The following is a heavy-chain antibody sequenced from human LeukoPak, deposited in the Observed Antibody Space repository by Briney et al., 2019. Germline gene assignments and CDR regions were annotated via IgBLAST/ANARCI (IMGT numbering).Heavy chain of an antibody. J-gene: IGHJ6*03. CDR3: ARRTGDTGRYYYNDG. CDR2: IYYSGST. V-gene: IGHV4-39*07. Sequence: SETLSLTCSVSGGSISSSSYYWGWIRQPPGKGLEWIGSIYYSGSTYYNPSLKSRVTISVDTSKNQFSLKLSSVTAADTAVYYCARRTGDTGRYYYNDGLGKGTT. D-gene: IGHD5-18*01. CDR1: GGSISSSSYY.